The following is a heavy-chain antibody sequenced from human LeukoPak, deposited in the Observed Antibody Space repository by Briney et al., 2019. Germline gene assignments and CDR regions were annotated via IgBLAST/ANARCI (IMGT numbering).Heavy chain of an antibody. D-gene: IGHD1-7*01. V-gene: IGHV3-30-3*01. Sequence: GRSLRLSCAASGFTFSSYAIHCVRQAPGKGLEWVAVISYDGSNKYYADSVKGRFTISRDNSKNTLYLQMNSLRAEDTAVYYCARGILASITGTTSWGQGTLVTVSS. J-gene: IGHJ4*02. CDR2: ISYDGSNK. CDR1: GFTFSSYA. CDR3: ARGILASITGTTS.